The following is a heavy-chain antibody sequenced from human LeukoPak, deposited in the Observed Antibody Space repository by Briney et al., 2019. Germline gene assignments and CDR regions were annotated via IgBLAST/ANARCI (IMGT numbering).Heavy chain of an antibody. Sequence: GESLKISCKGSGYSFTSYWIGWVRRMPGKGLEWMGIIYPGDSDTRYSPSFQGQVTISADKSISTAYLQWSSLKASDTAMYYCARHPTVEYSSSYAFDIWGQGTMVTVSS. CDR2: IYPGDSDT. J-gene: IGHJ3*02. CDR3: ARHPTVEYSSSYAFDI. V-gene: IGHV5-51*01. CDR1: GYSFTSYW. D-gene: IGHD6-6*01.